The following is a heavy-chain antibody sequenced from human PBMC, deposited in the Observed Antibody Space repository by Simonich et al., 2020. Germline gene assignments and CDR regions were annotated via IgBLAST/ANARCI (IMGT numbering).Heavy chain of an antibody. J-gene: IGHJ4*02. CDR3: ARSSDLLNWNDGPYY. CDR1: GYTFTGYY. CDR2: INPKSGGP. Sequence: QVQLVQSGAEVKKPGASVKVSCKASGYTFTGYYMHWVRQAPGQGLECRVWINPKSGGPNHAQKFQDRITMTRDTSISTAYMELSRLRSDDTAVYYRARSSDLLNWNDGPYYWGQGTLVTVSS. D-gene: IGHD1-1*01. V-gene: IGHV1-2*02.